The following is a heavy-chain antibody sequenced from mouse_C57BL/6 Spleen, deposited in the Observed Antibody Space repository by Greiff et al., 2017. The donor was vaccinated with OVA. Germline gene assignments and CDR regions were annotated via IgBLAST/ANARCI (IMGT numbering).Heavy chain of an antibody. J-gene: IGHJ4*01. D-gene: IGHD2-5*01. CDR3: GVPDYSNPVYDAMDY. CDR1: GYSFTGYY. V-gene: IGHV1-42*01. CDR2: INPSTGGT. Sequence: VQLQQSGPELVKPGASVKISCKASGYSFTGYYMNWVKQSPEKSLEWIGEINPSTGGTTYNQKFKAKATLTVDKSSSTAYLQLKSLTSEDAAVEYCGVPDYSNPVYDAMDYWGQGTAVTVSS.